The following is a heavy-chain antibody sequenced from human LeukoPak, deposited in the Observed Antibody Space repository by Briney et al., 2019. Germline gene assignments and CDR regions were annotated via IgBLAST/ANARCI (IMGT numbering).Heavy chain of an antibody. J-gene: IGHJ5*02. CDR1: GFTVSSNY. V-gene: IGHV3-53*01. CDR3: VSSYCSGGSCYSASGS. CDR2: IYSGGST. Sequence: GGSLRLSCAASGFTVSSNYMSWVRQAPGKGLEWVSVIYSGGSTYYADSVKGRFTISRDNSKNTLYLQMNSLRAEDTAVYYCVSSYCSGGSCYSASGSWGQGTLVTVSS. D-gene: IGHD2-15*01.